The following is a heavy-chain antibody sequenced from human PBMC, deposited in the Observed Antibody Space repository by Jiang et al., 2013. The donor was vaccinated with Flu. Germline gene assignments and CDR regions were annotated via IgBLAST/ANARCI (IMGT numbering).Heavy chain of an antibody. D-gene: IGHD1-14*01. Sequence: GAEVKKPGAVSEGFLQGFWIHFTSYAMHWVRQAPGQRLEWMGWINAGNGNTKYSQKFQGRVTITRDTSASTAYMELSSLRSEDTAVYYCARGRNHDPTLNDYWGQGTLVTVSS. V-gene: IGHV1-3*01. CDR3: ARGRNHDPTLNDY. CDR1: IHFTSYA. CDR2: INAGNGNT. J-gene: IGHJ4*02.